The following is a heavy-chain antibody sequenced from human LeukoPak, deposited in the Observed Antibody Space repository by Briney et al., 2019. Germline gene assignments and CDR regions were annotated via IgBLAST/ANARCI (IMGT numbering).Heavy chain of an antibody. V-gene: IGHV1-69*04. Sequence: GGSVKVSCKASGYTFTSYDISWVRQGPGQGLGWVGKVIPILCIANYAQKFQGRVTITADKSTSTAYMELSSLRSEDTAVYYCASRTYYYDSSGYPYYYYGMDVWGQGTTVTVSS. CDR2: VIPILCIA. CDR1: GYTFTSYD. CDR3: ASRTYYYDSSGYPYYYYGMDV. D-gene: IGHD3-22*01. J-gene: IGHJ6*02.